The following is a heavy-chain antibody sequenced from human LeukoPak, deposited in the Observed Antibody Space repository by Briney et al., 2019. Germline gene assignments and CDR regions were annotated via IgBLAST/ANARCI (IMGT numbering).Heavy chain of an antibody. J-gene: IGHJ3*02. Sequence: SETLSLTCTVSGGSISSYYWSWIRQPPGKGLEWIGYIYYSGSTNYNPSLKSRVTISVDTSKNQFSLKLSSVTAADTAVYYCARPSVAGSFSPDAFDIWGQGTMVTVSS. CDR2: IYYSGST. D-gene: IGHD6-19*01. V-gene: IGHV4-59*08. CDR1: GGSISSYY. CDR3: ARPSVAGSFSPDAFDI.